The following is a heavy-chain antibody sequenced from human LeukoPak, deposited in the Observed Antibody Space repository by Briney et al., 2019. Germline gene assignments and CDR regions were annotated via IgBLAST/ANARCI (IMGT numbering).Heavy chain of an antibody. D-gene: IGHD3-22*01. J-gene: IGHJ1*01. Sequence: PGGSLRLSCAASGFTFSSYGMHWVRQAPGKGLEWVAFIRYDGSNKYYADSVKGRFTISRDNSKNTLYLQMNSLRAEDTAVYYCAKDVSADYYDSSGYYSEYFQHWGQGTLVTASS. CDR1: GFTFSSYG. CDR3: AKDVSADYYDSSGYYSEYFQH. CDR2: IRYDGSNK. V-gene: IGHV3-30*02.